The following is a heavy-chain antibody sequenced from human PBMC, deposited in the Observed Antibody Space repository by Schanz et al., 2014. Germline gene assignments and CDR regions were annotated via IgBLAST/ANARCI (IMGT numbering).Heavy chain of an antibody. CDR3: ARIGGSVFDY. Sequence: EVHLLESGGGLVEPGGSLRLSCAASGFSFTTYAMSWVRQAPGKGLEWVSSISSGGGSTYYADSVKGRFTISRDNAKNSLFLQMNSLRAEDTAVYYCARIGGSVFDYWAQGTLVTVSS. V-gene: IGHV3-23*01. J-gene: IGHJ4*02. CDR1: GFSFTTYA. D-gene: IGHD3-10*01. CDR2: ISSGGGST.